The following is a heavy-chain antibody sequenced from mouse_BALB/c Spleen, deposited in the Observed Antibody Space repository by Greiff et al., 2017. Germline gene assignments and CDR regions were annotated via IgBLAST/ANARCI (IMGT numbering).Heavy chain of an antibody. Sequence: VQLQQSGAELMKPGASVKISCKATGYTFSSYWIEWVKQRPGHGLEWIGEILPGSGSTNYNEKFKGKATFTADTSSNTAYMQLSSLTSEDSAVYYCARGGGSSYAWFAYWGQGTLDTVSA. V-gene: IGHV1-9*01. CDR2: ILPGSGST. CDR1: GYTFSSYW. D-gene: IGHD1-1*01. CDR3: ARGGGSSYAWFAY. J-gene: IGHJ3*01.